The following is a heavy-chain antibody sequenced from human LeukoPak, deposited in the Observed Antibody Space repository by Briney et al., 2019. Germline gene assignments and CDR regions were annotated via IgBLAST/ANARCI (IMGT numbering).Heavy chain of an antibody. CDR2: IYYSGST. CDR3: ATDYGHYVGY. V-gene: IGHV4-39*02. D-gene: IGHD4-17*01. Sequence: SETLSLTCTVSGGSMSSSSYYWGWIRQPPGKGLEWIGSIYYSGSTYYNPSLKSRVTISVDTSKNQFSLKLSSVTAADTAVYYCATDYGHYVGYWGQGTMVTVSS. J-gene: IGHJ3*01. CDR1: GGSMSSSSYY.